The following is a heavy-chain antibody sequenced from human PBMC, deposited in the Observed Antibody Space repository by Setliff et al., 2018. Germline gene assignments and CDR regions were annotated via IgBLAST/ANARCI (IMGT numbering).Heavy chain of an antibody. CDR2: ISNSGNSI. CDR3: ARGYYIPRGSHIVAYYYMDV. Sequence: GGSLRLSCVASGPSFSSYAINWVRHTPGKGLEWISYISNSGNSIYYADSVKGRFTISRDNAKNSLYLQMNSLRVEDTSVYYCARGYYIPRGSHIVAYYYMDVWGKGTPVTV. CDR1: GPSFSSYA. D-gene: IGHD3-3*01. V-gene: IGHV3-48*01. J-gene: IGHJ6*03.